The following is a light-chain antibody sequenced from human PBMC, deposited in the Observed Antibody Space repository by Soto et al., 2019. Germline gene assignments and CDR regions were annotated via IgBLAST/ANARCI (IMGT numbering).Light chain of an antibody. CDR3: QSYDSRLRGVV. CDR2: VNT. CDR1: SSNIGAGFD. J-gene: IGLJ2*01. Sequence: QSVLTQPPSVSGAPGQRVTISCTGSSSNIGAGFDVHWYQQLPGTAPKLLIDVNTNRPSGVPDRFSGSRSGTSASLAIAGLQAEDEADYYCQSYDSRLRGVVFGGGTKLTVL. V-gene: IGLV1-40*01.